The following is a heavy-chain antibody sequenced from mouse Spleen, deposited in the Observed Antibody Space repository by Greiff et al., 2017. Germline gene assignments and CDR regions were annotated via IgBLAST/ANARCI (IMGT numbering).Heavy chain of an antibody. Sequence: QVQLKQPGAELVRPGSSVKLSCKASGYTFTSYWMHWVKQRPIQGLEWIGNIDPSDSETHYNQKFKDKATLTVDKSSSTAYMQLSSLTSEDSAVYYCAREVYSNYGWYFDVWGTGTTVTVSS. CDR3: AREVYSNYGWYFDV. D-gene: IGHD2-5*01. CDR2: IDPSDSET. J-gene: IGHJ1*03. CDR1: GYTFTSYW. V-gene: IGHV1-52*01.